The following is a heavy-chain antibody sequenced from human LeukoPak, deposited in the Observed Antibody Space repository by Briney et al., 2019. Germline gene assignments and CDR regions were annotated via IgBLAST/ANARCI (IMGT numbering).Heavy chain of an antibody. CDR3: ARVLYSSSWFYGMDV. V-gene: IGHV3-53*01. CDR2: IYSGGST. D-gene: IGHD6-13*01. Sequence: PGGSLRLSCAASGFTVSSNYISWVRQAPGKGLEWVSVIYSGGSTYYADSVKGQFTISRDNSKNTLYLQMNSLRAEDTAVYYCARVLYSSSWFYGMDVWGQGTTVTVSS. J-gene: IGHJ6*02. CDR1: GFTVSSNY.